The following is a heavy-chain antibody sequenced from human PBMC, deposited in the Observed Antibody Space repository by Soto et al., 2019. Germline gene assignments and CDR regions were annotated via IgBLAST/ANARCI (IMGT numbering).Heavy chain of an antibody. D-gene: IGHD5-12*01. Sequence: QVQLQQWGAGLLKPSETLSLNCAVTGGSLSGYYWSWIRQPPGKGLEWIGEVKDGGHTNYSPSLRGRVTISSDPSNNQFSLRLNSVTAADTGVYYCAGGQEGVVATHWDQGSLVTVSS. CDR3: AGGQEGVVATH. CDR2: VKDGGHT. CDR1: GGSLSGYY. V-gene: IGHV4-34*01. J-gene: IGHJ4*02.